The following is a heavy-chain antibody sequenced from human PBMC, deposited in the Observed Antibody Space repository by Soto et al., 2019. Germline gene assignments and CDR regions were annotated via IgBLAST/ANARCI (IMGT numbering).Heavy chain of an antibody. CDR1: GGSVSSRTYY. V-gene: IGHV4-39*01. Sequence: SETLSLTCTVSGGSVSSRTYYWAWIRQSPGKGLEWIGNIDYSGSTYDNPSLKSRVIMSVDTSRNQFSLKLSSVTAADTAVYYCASVPYYDFWSGSRSPSYYYYGIDVWGQGPRSPSP. CDR3: ASVPYYDFWSGSRSPSYYYYGIDV. D-gene: IGHD3-3*01. J-gene: IGHJ6*02. CDR2: IDYSGST.